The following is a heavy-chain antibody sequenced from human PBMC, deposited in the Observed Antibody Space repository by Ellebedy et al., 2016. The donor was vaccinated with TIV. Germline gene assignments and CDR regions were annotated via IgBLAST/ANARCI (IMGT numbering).Heavy chain of an antibody. CDR3: ARDRHDPYGDHPYYFDY. V-gene: IGHV4-38-2*02. CDR1: GYSISSGYY. J-gene: IGHJ4*02. CDR2: IYHSGST. Sequence: SETLSLXXTVSGYSISSGYYWGWIRQPPGKGLEWIGEIYHSGSTNYNPSLKSRVTISVDKSKNQFSLKLSSVTAADTAVYYCARDRHDPYGDHPYYFDYWGQGTLVTVSS. D-gene: IGHD4-17*01.